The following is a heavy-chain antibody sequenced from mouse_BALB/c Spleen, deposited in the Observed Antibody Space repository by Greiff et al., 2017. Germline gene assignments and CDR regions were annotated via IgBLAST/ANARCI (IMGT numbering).Heavy chain of an antibody. J-gene: IGHJ3*01. V-gene: IGHV2-2*02. CDR1: GFSLTSYG. Sequence: QVQLQQSGPGLVQPSQSLSITCTVSGFSLTSYGVHWVRQSPGKGLEWLGVIWSGGSTDYNAAFISRLSISKDNSKSQVFFKMNSLQANDTAIYYCARNWGYGYPAWFAYWGQGTLVTVSA. CDR3: ARNWGYGYPAWFAY. D-gene: IGHD1-2*01. CDR2: IWSGGST.